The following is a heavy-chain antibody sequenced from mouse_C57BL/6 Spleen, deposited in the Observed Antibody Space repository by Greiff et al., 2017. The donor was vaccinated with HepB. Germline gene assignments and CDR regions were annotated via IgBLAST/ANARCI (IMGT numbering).Heavy chain of an antibody. V-gene: IGHV1-80*01. CDR1: GYAFSSYW. CDR2: IYPGDGDT. CDR3: ARSLYDYRFDY. Sequence: QVQLKESGAELVKPGASVKISCKASGYAFSSYWMNWVKQRPGKGLEWIGQIYPGDGDTNYNGKFKGKATLTADKSSSTAYMQLSSLTSEDSAVYFCARSLYDYRFDYWGQGTTLTVSS. J-gene: IGHJ2*01. D-gene: IGHD2-4*01.